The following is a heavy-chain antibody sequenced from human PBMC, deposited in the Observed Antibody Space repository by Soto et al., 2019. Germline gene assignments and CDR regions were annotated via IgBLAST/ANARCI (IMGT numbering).Heavy chain of an antibody. CDR1: GYTLTELS. V-gene: IGHV1-24*01. D-gene: IGHD3-10*01. Sequence: GASVKVSCKVSGYTLTELSMHWVRQAPGKGLEWMGGFDPEDGETIYAQKFQGRVTMTEDTSTDTAYMELSSLRSEDTAVYYCATHHQARDYYGSGSFPYYFDYWGQGTLVTVSS. J-gene: IGHJ4*02. CDR3: ATHHQARDYYGSGSFPYYFDY. CDR2: FDPEDGET.